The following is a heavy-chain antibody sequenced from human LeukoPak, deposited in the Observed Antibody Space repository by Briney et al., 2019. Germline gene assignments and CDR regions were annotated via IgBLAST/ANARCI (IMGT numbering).Heavy chain of an antibody. J-gene: IGHJ6*02. CDR1: GGSISSGGYS. V-gene: IGHV4-30-2*01. CDR3: AREGPYGMDV. CDR2: IYHSGST. Sequence: SETLSPTCVVSGGSISSGGYSWSWIRQPPGKGLEWIGYIYHSGSTYYNPSLKSRVTISVNRSKNQFSLKLSSVTAADTAVYYCAREGPYGMDVWGQGTTVTVSS.